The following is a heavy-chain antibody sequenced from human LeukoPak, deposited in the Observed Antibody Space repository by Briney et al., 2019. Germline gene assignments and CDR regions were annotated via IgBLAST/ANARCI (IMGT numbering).Heavy chain of an antibody. Sequence: GGSLRLSCAASGFTFNIYAMSWVRQAPGKGLVWVSRIKSDGSSTNYADSVKGRFTISRDNAKNTVYLQMNSLRAEDTAVYYCVARGYCSTTSCLLEYWGQGTLVTVSS. CDR2: IKSDGSST. V-gene: IGHV3-74*01. CDR3: VARGYCSTTSCLLEY. CDR1: GFTFNIYA. J-gene: IGHJ4*02. D-gene: IGHD2-2*01.